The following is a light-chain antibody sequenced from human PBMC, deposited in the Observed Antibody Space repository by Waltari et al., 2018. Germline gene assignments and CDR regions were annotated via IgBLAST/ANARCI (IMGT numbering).Light chain of an antibody. J-gene: IGKJ1*01. Sequence: EIVLTQSPGTLSLSPGDRAILSCRASQSVSKYLAWYQQKPGQAPRLLIFGAPSRATGIPDRFSGSGSGTDLSLTISRVEPEDFAVNYCQQYVSLPATFGQGTKVEIE. CDR2: GAP. V-gene: IGKV3-20*01. CDR1: QSVSKY. CDR3: QQYVSLPAT.